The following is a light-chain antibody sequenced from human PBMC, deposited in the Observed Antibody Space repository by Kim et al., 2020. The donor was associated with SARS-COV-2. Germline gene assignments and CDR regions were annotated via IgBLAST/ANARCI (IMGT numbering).Light chain of an antibody. CDR2: AAS. CDR3: QKYDTAPWT. V-gene: IGKV1-27*01. CDR1: QDIANS. J-gene: IGKJ1*01. Sequence: ASVGDRVTITCRTSQDIANSLAWYQQKPGTVPKLLIYAASTLQSGIPSRFSGSGSGTEFTLTIGSLQTEDVATYYCQKYDTAPWTFGPGTKVDIK.